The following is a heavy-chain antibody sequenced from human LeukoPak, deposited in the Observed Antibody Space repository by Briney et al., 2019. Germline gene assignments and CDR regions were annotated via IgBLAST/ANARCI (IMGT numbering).Heavy chain of an antibody. CDR3: ATDLYYYDSSGYYYGDY. V-gene: IGHV1-24*01. J-gene: IGHJ4*02. CDR2: FDPEDGET. CDR1: GYTLTELS. D-gene: IGHD3-22*01. Sequence: ASVKVSCKVSGYTLTELSMHWVRQAPGIGLEWMGGFDPEDGETIYAQKFQGRVTMTEDTSTDTAYMELSSLRSEDTAVYYCATDLYYYDSSGYYYGDYWGQGTLVTVSS.